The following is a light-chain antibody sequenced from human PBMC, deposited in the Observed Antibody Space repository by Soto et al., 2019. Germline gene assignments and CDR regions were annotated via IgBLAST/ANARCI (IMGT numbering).Light chain of an antibody. V-gene: IGKV2D-29*01. J-gene: IGKJ5*01. CDR2: EVS. CDR1: QSLLHSNGKTY. Sequence: DIVMTQTPLSLSVTPGQPASISCKSSQSLLHSNGKTYLYWYLQKPGQPPHLLIHEVSNRFSGVRDXXRGSGSGTDFTLKISRVEAEDVGVYYCMQTIHFPITFGQGTRLEIK. CDR3: MQTIHFPIT.